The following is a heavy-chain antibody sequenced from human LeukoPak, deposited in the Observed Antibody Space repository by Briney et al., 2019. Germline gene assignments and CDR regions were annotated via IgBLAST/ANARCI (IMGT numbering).Heavy chain of an antibody. CDR2: MNPNSGNT. CDR3: ARCNITVAGIQTYNWFDP. D-gene: IGHD6-19*01. J-gene: IGHJ5*02. Sequence: GASVKVSCKTSGCTFTSYDINWVRQATGQGLEWMGWMNPNSGNTGYAQKFQGRVTMTRDTSISTAYMELSSLRSEDTAVYYCARCNITVAGIQTYNWFDPWGQGTLVTVSS. CDR1: GCTFTSYD. V-gene: IGHV1-8*01.